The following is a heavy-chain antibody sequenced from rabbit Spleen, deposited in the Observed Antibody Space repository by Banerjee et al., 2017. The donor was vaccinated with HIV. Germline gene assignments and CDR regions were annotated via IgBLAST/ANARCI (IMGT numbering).Heavy chain of an antibody. J-gene: IGHJ4*01. Sequence: QEQLVESGGGLVQPEGSLTLTCTASGFSFSNNYYMCWVRQAPGKGLEWIGCIHTRSGGSIYYATWAKGRFTISKTSPTTVTLQMTSLTAADTATYFCVRDGAGGSYFALWGPGTLVTVS. V-gene: IGHV1S45*01. CDR3: VRDGAGGSYFAL. D-gene: IGHD8-1*01. CDR1: GFSFSNNYY. CDR2: IHTRSGGSI.